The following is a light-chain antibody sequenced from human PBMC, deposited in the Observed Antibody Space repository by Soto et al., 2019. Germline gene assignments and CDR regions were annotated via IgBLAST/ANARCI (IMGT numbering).Light chain of an antibody. CDR1: NSNIGDGYQ. CDR3: QSYDSRLSGSRV. Sequence: QSVLTQPPSVSGAPGHRVTISCTGSNSNIGDGYQVHWYQQLPGTAPKLLIYGDTSRPSGVPDRFSASKSGASASLAISGLQPEDEADYYCQSYDSRLSGSRVFGGGTKLTVL. V-gene: IGLV1-40*01. J-gene: IGLJ3*02. CDR2: GDT.